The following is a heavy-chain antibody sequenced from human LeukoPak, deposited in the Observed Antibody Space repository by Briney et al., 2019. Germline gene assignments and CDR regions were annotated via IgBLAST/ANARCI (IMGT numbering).Heavy chain of an antibody. V-gene: IGHV4-59*01. J-gene: IGHJ4*02. CDR3: ARGSRLRCLDY. D-gene: IGHD4-17*01. CDR1: GGSISSYY. Sequence: SSETLSLTCTVSGGSISSYYWSWIRQPPGKGLEWIGYIYYSGSTNYNPSLKSRVTISVDTSKNQFSLKLSSVTAADTAVYYCARGSRLRCLDYWGQGTLVTVSS. CDR2: IYYSGST.